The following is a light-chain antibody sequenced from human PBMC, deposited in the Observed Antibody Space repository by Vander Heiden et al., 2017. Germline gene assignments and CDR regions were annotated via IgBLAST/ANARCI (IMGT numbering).Light chain of an antibody. J-gene: IGLJ1*01. CDR3: QVWDSSSDHPGYV. V-gene: IGLV3-21*03. CDR1: KIGSKR. Sequence: SYVLTQPTSVSGAPGKTARINCGGNKIGSKRLHWYQQKPGRAPVLVVYDDSDRPSGIPERFSGSNSGNTATLTISRVEAGDEADYYCQVWDSSSDHPGYVFGTGTKVTVL. CDR2: DDS.